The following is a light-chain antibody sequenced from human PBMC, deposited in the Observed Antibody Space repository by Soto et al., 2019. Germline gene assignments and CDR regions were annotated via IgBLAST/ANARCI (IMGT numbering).Light chain of an antibody. CDR3: QQYKNWPPLT. CDR2: GPS. J-gene: IGKJ1*01. CDR1: QTISSN. Sequence: EVVLTQSPATLSVSPGERATLSCRASQTISSNLAWYQQQPGQAPRLLLYGPSTRATGIPARFSGSGSGTELTLTITILQSEGFDVYNVQQYKNWPPLTFGKGTKVEIK. V-gene: IGKV3-15*01.